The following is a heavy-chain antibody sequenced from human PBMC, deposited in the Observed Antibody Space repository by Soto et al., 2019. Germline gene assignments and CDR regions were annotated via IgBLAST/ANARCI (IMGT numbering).Heavy chain of an antibody. V-gene: IGHV3-74*01. Sequence: GGSLRLSCAASGLTFNRYWMHWVRHAPGKGLVWVSHINTDGSNTNYADSVKGRFTISRDNAKSTLFLQMNSLRDEDTAVYYCAREFCSGGNCYTYYFDPWGQGIPVTSPQ. CDR2: INTDGSNT. J-gene: IGHJ5*02. D-gene: IGHD2-15*01. CDR3: AREFCSGGNCYTYYFDP. CDR1: GLTFNRYW.